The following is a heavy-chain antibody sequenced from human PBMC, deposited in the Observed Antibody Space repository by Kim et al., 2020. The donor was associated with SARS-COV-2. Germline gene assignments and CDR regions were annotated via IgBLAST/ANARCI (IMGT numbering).Heavy chain of an antibody. J-gene: IGHJ4*02. Sequence: SETLSLTCTVSGGSISSGGYYWSWIRQHPGKGLEWIGYIYYSGSTYYNPSLKSRVTISVDTSKNQFSLKLSSVTAADTAVYYCARVALTTVVTRAEGGRFDYWGQGTLVTVSS. CDR2: IYYSGST. V-gene: IGHV4-31*03. D-gene: IGHD4-17*01. CDR1: GGSISSGGYY. CDR3: ARVALTTVVTRAEGGRFDY.